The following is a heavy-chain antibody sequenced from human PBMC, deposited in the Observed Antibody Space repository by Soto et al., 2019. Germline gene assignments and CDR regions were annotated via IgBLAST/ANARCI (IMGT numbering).Heavy chain of an antibody. D-gene: IGHD3-22*01. J-gene: IGHJ4*02. CDR1: GFTFSSYA. CDR2: IRGSGGST. Sequence: EVQLLESGGGLVQPGGSLRLSCAASGFTFSSYAMSWVRQAPGKGLEWVSAIRGSGGSTYYADSVKGRFTISRDNSKNTLYLQMNSLRAEDTAVYYCAEDPSYYYDSSGYYIPKAVDYWGQGTLVTVSS. CDR3: AEDPSYYYDSSGYYIPKAVDY. V-gene: IGHV3-23*01.